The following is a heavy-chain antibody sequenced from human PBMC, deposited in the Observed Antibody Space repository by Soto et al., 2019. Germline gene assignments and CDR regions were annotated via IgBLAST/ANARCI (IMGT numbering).Heavy chain of an antibody. D-gene: IGHD6-6*01. CDR3: AMGFSSSSGDYFDY. Sequence: SETLSLTCAVYGGSFSGYYWSWIRQPPGRGLEWIGEINHSGSTNYNPSLKSRVTISVDTSKNQFSLKLSSVTAADTAVYYCAMGFSSSSGDYFDYWGQGTLVTVSS. J-gene: IGHJ4*02. V-gene: IGHV4-34*01. CDR1: GGSFSGYY. CDR2: INHSGST.